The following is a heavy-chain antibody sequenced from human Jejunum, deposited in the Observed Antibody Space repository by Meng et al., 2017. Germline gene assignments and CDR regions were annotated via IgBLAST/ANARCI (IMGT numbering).Heavy chain of an antibody. CDR1: GFTFSNYA. V-gene: IGHV3-23*01. D-gene: IGHD2-15*01. J-gene: IGHJ4*01. CDR2: FSGGISTT. CDR3: AKATAGSCSGVKCYYFDY. Sequence: GESLKISCAGSGFTFSNYAMSWVRQAPGKGLEWVAVFSGGISTTYYADSVRGRFSISRDDSKSTLHLQMNSLRAEDTAVYFCAKATAGSCSGVKCYYFDYWGHGTPVTVSS.